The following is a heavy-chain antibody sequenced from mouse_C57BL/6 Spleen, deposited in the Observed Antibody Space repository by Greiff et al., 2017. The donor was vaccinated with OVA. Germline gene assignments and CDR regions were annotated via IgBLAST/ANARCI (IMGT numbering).Heavy chain of an antibody. Sequence: VQLKESGPGLVKPSQSLSLTCSVTGYSITSGYYWTWIRQFPGNKLEWMGYISYDGSNNYNPSLKNRISITRDTSKNQFFLKLNSVTTEDTATYYCASDYDYDGGDYAMDYWGQGTSVTVSS. CDR1: GYSITSGYY. D-gene: IGHD2-4*01. V-gene: IGHV3-6*01. CDR3: ASDYDYDGGDYAMDY. CDR2: ISYDGSN. J-gene: IGHJ4*01.